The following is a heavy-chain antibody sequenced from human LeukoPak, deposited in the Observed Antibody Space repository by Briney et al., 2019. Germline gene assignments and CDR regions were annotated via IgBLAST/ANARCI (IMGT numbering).Heavy chain of an antibody. D-gene: IGHD4-11*01. V-gene: IGHV4-38-2*02. Sequence: KPSETLSLTCTVSGYSISSGYYWGWIRQPPGKGLEWIGRIYTSGSTNYNPSLKSRVTISVDTSKNQFSLKLSSVTAADTAVYYCARDVSSNYDWFDPWGQGTLVTVSS. CDR3: ARDVSSNYDWFDP. J-gene: IGHJ5*02. CDR2: IYTSGST. CDR1: GYSISSGYY.